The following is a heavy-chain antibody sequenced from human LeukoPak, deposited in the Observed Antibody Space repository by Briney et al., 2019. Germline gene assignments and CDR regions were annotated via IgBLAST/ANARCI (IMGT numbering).Heavy chain of an antibody. CDR1: GFTFDDYG. CDR3: ARTPILYSYGYNYFDY. J-gene: IGHJ4*02. D-gene: IGHD5-18*01. Sequence: PGGSLRLSCAASGFTFDDYGMSWVRQAPGKGLEWVSGINWNGGSTGYAGSVKGRFTISRDNAKNSLYLQMNSLRAEDTALYYCARTPILYSYGYNYFDYWGQGTLVTVSS. CDR2: INWNGGST. V-gene: IGHV3-20*04.